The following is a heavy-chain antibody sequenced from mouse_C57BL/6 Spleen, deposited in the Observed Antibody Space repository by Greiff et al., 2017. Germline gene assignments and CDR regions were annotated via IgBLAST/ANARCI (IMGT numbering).Heavy chain of an antibody. J-gene: IGHJ2*01. CDR3: ARYDYDVGLPDY. CDR1: GYTFTSYW. Sequence: QVQLQQPGAELVRPGSSVKLSCKASGYTFTSYWMHWVKQRPIQGLEWIGNIDPSDSETHYNQKFKDKATLTVDKSSSTAYMQLSSLTSEDSAVXYCARYDYDVGLPDYWGQGTTLTVSS. V-gene: IGHV1-52*01. CDR2: IDPSDSET. D-gene: IGHD2-4*01.